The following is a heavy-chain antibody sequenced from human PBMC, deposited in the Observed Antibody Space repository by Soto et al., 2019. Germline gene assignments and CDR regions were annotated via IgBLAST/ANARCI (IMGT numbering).Heavy chain of an antibody. D-gene: IGHD2-8*01. Sequence: QVQLVQSGAEVKKPGSSVKVPCKASGGTFSSSAISWVRQAPGQGLEWMGGIIPIFGTAEYAQKFQGRVTITADEPTRTVFMEVSSLRSEATAGYNCASNGESYYYYGMDVWGQGSAVTVSS. V-gene: IGHV1-69*12. CDR1: GGTFSSSA. J-gene: IGHJ6*02. CDR3: ASNGESYYYYGMDV. CDR2: IIPIFGTA.